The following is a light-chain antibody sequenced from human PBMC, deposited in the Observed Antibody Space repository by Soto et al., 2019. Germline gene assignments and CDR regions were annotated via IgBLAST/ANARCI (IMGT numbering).Light chain of an antibody. CDR3: RQHDSSLIT. J-gene: IGKJ1*01. V-gene: IGKV3-20*01. CDR1: QSVSSSY. Sequence: EIVLTQSPGTLSLSPGERATLSCRASQSVSSSYLAWYQQKPGQAPRLLIYGASSRATGIPDRFSGSRSGTDVTLTIIRREPEDDSVEYCRQHDSSLITFGQGTKVDIK. CDR2: GAS.